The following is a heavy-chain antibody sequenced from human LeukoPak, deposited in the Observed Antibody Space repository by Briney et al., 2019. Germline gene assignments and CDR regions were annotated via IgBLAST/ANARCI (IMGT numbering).Heavy chain of an antibody. Sequence: SETLSLTCTVSGGSISSYYWSWIRQPAGKGLEWIGRIYTSGSTNYNPSLKSRVTMSVDTSKNQFSLKLSSVTAADTAVYYCARDLGSAPLGVVTHDAFDIWGQGTMVTVSS. CDR3: ARDLGSAPLGVVTHDAFDI. V-gene: IGHV4-4*07. CDR1: GGSISSYY. J-gene: IGHJ3*02. D-gene: IGHD3-3*01. CDR2: IYTSGST.